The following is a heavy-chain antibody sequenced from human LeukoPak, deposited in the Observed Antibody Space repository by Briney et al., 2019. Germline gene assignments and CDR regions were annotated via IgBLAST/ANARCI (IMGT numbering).Heavy chain of an antibody. Sequence: SETLSLTCNVSGGSISGYHWSWIRQPPGKGLEWLGYIYYSGSSNYNPSLKSRVTMSADTSKNQFSLKLSSVAAADTAVYYCARVPRSYYYYYYMDVWGKGTTVTVSS. J-gene: IGHJ6*03. CDR3: ARVPRSYYYYYYMDV. CDR2: IYYSGSS. CDR1: GGSISGYH. V-gene: IGHV4-59*01.